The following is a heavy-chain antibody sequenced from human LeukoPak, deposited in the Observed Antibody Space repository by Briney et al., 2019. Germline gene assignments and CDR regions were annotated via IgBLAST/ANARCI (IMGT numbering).Heavy chain of an antibody. CDR3: ARGGATMVRGVHGY. D-gene: IGHD3-10*01. Sequence: PSETLSLTCAVYGGSFSGYYWNWIRQPPGKGLEWIGEINHSGSTNHNPSLKSRVTISVDTSKNQFSLKLSSVTAADTAVYYCARGGATMVRGVHGYWGQGTLVTVSS. V-gene: IGHV4-34*01. CDR2: INHSGST. CDR1: GGSFSGYY. J-gene: IGHJ4*02.